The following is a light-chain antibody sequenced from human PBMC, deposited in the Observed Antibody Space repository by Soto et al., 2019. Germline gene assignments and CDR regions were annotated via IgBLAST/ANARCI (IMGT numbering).Light chain of an antibody. CDR1: QSVSSSY. Sequence: EIVLTQSPGTLSLSPGEKATLSCGASQSVSSSYLAWYQQKPGQAPRLLIYGASTRATGIPARFSGSGSGTEFTLTISSLQSEDFAVYYCQQYNHWPLMFGQGTKVDIK. CDR3: QQYNHWPLM. CDR2: GAS. J-gene: IGKJ1*01. V-gene: IGKV3-15*01.